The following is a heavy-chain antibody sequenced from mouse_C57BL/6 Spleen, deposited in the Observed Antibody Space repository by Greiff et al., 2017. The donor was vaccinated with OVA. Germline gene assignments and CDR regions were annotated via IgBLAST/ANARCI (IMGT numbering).Heavy chain of an antibody. CDR2: IDPSDSYT. Sequence: VQLPQPGAELVMPGASVKLSCKASGYTFTSYWMHWVKQRPGQGLEWIGEIDPSDSYTNYNQKFKGKSPLTVDKSSSTAYMQLSSLTSEDSAVYYGAGGGYSPFAYWGQGTLVTVSA. D-gene: IGHD2-3*01. CDR1: GYTFTSYW. J-gene: IGHJ3*01. CDR3: AGGGYSPFAY. V-gene: IGHV1-69*01.